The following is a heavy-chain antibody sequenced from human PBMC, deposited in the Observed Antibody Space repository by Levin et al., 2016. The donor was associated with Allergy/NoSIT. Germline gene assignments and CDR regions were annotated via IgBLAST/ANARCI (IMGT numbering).Heavy chain of an antibody. D-gene: IGHD3-16*02. CDR1: GFTFSTYA. CDR3: ARARRVRLGDLSLEHHDAFDI. CDR2: ISYDESDE. Sequence: GGSLRLSCAASGFTFSTYAMHWVRQAPGKGLEWVAVISYDESDEYYTDSVKGRFSISRDNSMNTLYLQLNSLKTEDTAVYFCARARRVRLGDLSLEHHDAFDIWGQGTMVTVSS. J-gene: IGHJ3*02. V-gene: IGHV3-30*04.